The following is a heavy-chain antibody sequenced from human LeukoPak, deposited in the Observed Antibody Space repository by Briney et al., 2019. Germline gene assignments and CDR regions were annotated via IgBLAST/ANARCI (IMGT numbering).Heavy chain of an antibody. CDR2: IYYSGTT. Sequence: SETLSLTCTVSGGSISSGGYYWSWIRQHPGKGLEWIGYIYYSGTTYYNPSLRSRITISVDTSKNQYSLTLSSVTAADTAVYYCAKYYHVSSGYSNWLDPWGQGTLVTVSS. D-gene: IGHD3-22*01. CDR3: AKYYHVSSGYSNWLDP. CDR1: GGSISSGGYY. J-gene: IGHJ5*02. V-gene: IGHV4-31*03.